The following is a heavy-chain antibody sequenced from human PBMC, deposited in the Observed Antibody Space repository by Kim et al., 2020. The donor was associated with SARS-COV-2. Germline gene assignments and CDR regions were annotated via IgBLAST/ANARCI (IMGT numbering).Heavy chain of an antibody. CDR2: IYYSGST. D-gene: IGHD3-9*01. Sequence: SETLSLTCTVSGGSISSSSYYWGWIRQPPGKGLEWIGSIYYSGSTYYNPSLKSRVTISVDTSKNQFSLKLSSVTAADTAVYYCARFEAPYNWFDPWGQGTLVTVSS. J-gene: IGHJ5*02. CDR3: ARFEAPYNWFDP. V-gene: IGHV4-39*07. CDR1: GGSISSSSYY.